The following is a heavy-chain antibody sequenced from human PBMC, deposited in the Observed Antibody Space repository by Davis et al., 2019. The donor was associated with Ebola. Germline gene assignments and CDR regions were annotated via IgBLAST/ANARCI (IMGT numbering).Heavy chain of an antibody. J-gene: IGHJ6*02. CDR2: IGASDEGI. Sequence: GESLKISCAASGFSFNIYGMYWFRQPPGKGLEWVSYIGASDEGISYADSVKGRFTISRDNAKDSLYLHMNRLRDDDMAVYYCARRILGDSRGAVDVWGQGTTVTVSS. CDR3: ARRILGDSRGAVDV. V-gene: IGHV3-48*02. CDR1: GFSFNIYG. D-gene: IGHD2-15*01.